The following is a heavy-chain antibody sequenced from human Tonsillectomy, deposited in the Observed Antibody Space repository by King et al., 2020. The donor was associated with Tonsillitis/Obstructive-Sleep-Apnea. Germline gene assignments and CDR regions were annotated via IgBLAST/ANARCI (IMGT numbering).Heavy chain of an antibody. CDR2: FCHDGIT. CDR1: YC. D-gene: IGHD6-19*01. V-gene: IGHV4-38-2*02. Sequence: YCWDCLRQPPGKGLEWIGTFCHDGITYYNPSLKSRVTISLLLSKKQFSLTVRYVTAEDTAMYYCSRDGSGWPREDWGQGTLVTVDS. CDR3: SRDGSGWPRED. J-gene: IGHJ4*02.